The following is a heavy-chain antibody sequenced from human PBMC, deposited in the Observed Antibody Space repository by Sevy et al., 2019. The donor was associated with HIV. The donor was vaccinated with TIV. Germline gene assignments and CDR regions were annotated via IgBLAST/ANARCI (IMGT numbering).Heavy chain of an antibody. CDR1: GYTFTDYY. CDR3: AKLLIVVDDGFDV. J-gene: IGHJ3*01. Sequence: ASVKVSCKASGYTFTDYYLHWLRQAPGQGLEWMGWINPNTGATNYAQKFKGRVTMTRDTSMSTAFMDLTRLRSDDMAVYYCAKLLIVVDDGFDVWGQGTMVTVSS. D-gene: IGHD3-22*01. CDR2: INPNTGAT. V-gene: IGHV1-2*02.